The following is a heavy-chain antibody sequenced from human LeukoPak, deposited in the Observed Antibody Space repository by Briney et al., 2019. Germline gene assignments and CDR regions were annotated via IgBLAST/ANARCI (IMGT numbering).Heavy chain of an antibody. CDR3: ARGRHYYGSGSYEFDY. CDR2: INPSGGST. CDR1: GYTFTSYY. J-gene: IGHJ4*02. V-gene: IGHV1-46*01. D-gene: IGHD3-10*01. Sequence: ASVKVSCKASGYTFTSYYMHWVRQAPGQGLEWMGIINPSGGSTSYAQKFQGRVTMTRDMSTSTVYMELSSLRSEDTAVYYCARGRHYYGSGSYEFDYWGQGTLVTVSS.